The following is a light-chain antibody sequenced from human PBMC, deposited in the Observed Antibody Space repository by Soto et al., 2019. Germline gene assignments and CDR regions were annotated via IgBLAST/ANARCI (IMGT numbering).Light chain of an antibody. CDR1: QGIGVY. CDR3: QKYNSAPLT. Sequence: DIQMTQSPSSLSASLGDRVTITCRASQGIGVYLAWFQQKPGKVPKLLIYAASTLQSGVPSRFSGSGSGTDFALTITSLQPEDVATYYCQKYNSAPLTFGGGTKVDIK. J-gene: IGKJ4*01. V-gene: IGKV1-27*01. CDR2: AAS.